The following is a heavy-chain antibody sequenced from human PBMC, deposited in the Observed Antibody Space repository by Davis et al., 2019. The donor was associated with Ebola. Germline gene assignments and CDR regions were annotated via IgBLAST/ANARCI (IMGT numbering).Heavy chain of an antibody. J-gene: IGHJ6*02. Sequence: PGGSLRLSCAASGFTFSSYAMHWVRQAPGKGLEWVAVISYDGSNKYYADSVKGRFTISRDNSKNTLYLQMNSLRAEDTAVYYCARDEDGELLFGGYYYGMDVWAKGPRSPSP. V-gene: IGHV3-30-3*01. D-gene: IGHD3-10*01. CDR1: GFTFSSYA. CDR3: ARDEDGELLFGGYYYGMDV. CDR2: ISYDGSNK.